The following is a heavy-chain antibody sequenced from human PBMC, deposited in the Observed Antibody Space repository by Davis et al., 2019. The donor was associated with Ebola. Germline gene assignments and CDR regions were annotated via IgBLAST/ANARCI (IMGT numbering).Heavy chain of an antibody. D-gene: IGHD4-17*01. CDR2: IIPIFGRA. Sequence: AASVKVSCKASGYTFTSYGITWVRQAPGQGLEWMGGIIPIFGRADYAQKFQGRVTITADGSMSTAYMELRSLRSDDTAEYYCASGTTVTTGFDNWGQGTLVTVSS. J-gene: IGHJ4*02. V-gene: IGHV1-69*13. CDR3: ASGTTVTTGFDN. CDR1: GYTFTSYG.